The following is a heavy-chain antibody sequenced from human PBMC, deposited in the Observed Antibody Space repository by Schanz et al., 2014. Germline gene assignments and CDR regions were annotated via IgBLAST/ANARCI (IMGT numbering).Heavy chain of an antibody. D-gene: IGHD6-13*01. CDR2: IVPIAGIT. CDR1: GGTFSSDT. V-gene: IGHV1-69*02. Sequence: QVQLVQSGAEVKKPGASVKVSCKASGGTFSSDTFSWVRQAPGQGLEWMGRIVPIAGITNYAQRFQGRVTITADKSSDTAYMELSSLRSEDTAVYYCASSGAGYSSSWDFDYWGQGTLVNVSS. J-gene: IGHJ4*02. CDR3: ASSGAGYSSSWDFDY.